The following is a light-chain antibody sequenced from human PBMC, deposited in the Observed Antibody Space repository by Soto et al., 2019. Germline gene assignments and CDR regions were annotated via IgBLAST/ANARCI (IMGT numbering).Light chain of an antibody. CDR2: DVS. CDR1: RTDVDNYDY. Sequence: QSVLTKPASVSGSPGQSIAISCTGVRTDVDNYDYVSWYQQHPGQVPQLIIYDVSNRPSGVSDRFSGSKPGNTASLTISGLQAEYEADYYCTSYTSSTPFYVFGTGTMAPS. V-gene: IGLV2-14*03. CDR3: TSYTSSTPFYV. J-gene: IGLJ1*01.